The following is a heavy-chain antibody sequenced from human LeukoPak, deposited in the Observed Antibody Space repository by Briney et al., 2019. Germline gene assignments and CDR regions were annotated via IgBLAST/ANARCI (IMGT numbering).Heavy chain of an antibody. CDR3: ASSGPPPDYYMDV. CDR2: IYYSGST. CDR1: GGSISSISYY. V-gene: IGHV4-39*01. J-gene: IGHJ6*03. D-gene: IGHD2-15*01. Sequence: PSETLSLTCTVSGGSISSISYYWGWVRQPPGKWLGWIGSIYYSGSTYYNPSLKSRVTISVDTSKNQFSLKLSSVTAADTAVYYCASSGPPPDYYMDVWGKGTTVTVSS.